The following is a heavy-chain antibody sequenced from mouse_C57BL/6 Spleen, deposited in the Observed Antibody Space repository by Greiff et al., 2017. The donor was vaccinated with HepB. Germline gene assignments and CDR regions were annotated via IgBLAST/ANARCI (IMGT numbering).Heavy chain of an antibody. V-gene: IGHV2-2*01. D-gene: IGHD3-2*02. CDR1: GFSLTSYG. J-gene: IGHJ2*01. CDR3: ARKGGSSGFDY. Sequence: VKLMESGPGLVQPSQSLSITCTVSGFSLTSYGVHWVRQSPGKGLEWMGVIWSGGSTYYNAAFISRLSISKDNSKSQVFFKMNSLQADDTAIYYCARKGGSSGFDYWGQGTTLTVSS. CDR2: IWSGGST.